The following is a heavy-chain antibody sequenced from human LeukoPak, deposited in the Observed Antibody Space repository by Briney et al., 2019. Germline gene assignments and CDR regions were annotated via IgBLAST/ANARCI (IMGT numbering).Heavy chain of an antibody. V-gene: IGHV1-69*13. Sequence: SVKVSCKASGGTFSSYAISWLRQAPGQGLEWMGGIIPIFCTANYPQKFQGRVTIIADESTSTAYMELSSLRSEDTAVYYCARGYCSSTSCPQYYYYGMDVWGKGATVTVSS. CDR3: ARGYCSSTSCPQYYYYGMDV. CDR2: IIPIFCTA. J-gene: IGHJ6*04. D-gene: IGHD2-2*01. CDR1: GGTFSSYA.